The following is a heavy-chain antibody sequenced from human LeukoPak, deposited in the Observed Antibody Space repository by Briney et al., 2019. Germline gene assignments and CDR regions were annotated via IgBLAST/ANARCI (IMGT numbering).Heavy chain of an antibody. Sequence: SETLSLTCTVSGGSISSSSYYWSWIRQHPGKGLEWIGYIYYSGSTNYNPSLKSRVTISVDTSKNQFSLKLSSVTAADTAVYYCARQTWEYSSSWYGDYWGQGTLVTVSS. V-gene: IGHV4-61*05. D-gene: IGHD6-13*01. CDR3: ARQTWEYSSSWYGDY. CDR2: IYYSGST. CDR1: GGSISSSSYY. J-gene: IGHJ4*02.